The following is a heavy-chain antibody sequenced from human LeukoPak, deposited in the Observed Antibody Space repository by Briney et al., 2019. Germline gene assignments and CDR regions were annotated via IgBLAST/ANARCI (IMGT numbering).Heavy chain of an antibody. CDR2: ISGSGGST. Sequence: GGSLRFSCAASGFTFISYAMSWVRQAPGKGLEWVSVISGSGGSTHYADSAKGRFTISRDNSKNTLYLQMSSLRAEDTAVYYCAKESPVFDYWGQGTLVTVSS. CDR3: AKESPVFDY. CDR1: GFTFISYA. J-gene: IGHJ4*02. V-gene: IGHV3-23*01.